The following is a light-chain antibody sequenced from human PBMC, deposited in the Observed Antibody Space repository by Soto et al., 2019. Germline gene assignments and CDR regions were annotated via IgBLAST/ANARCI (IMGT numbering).Light chain of an antibody. CDR1: QNISNF. V-gene: IGKV3-11*01. Sequence: EIVLAQSPATLSSSPGDRATLACRASQNISNFLAWYQQRPGQAPRLLIYDASNRASGIPARFSGSGSGTEFTLTIVGLEPEDFAIYYCQQRASWPPFTFGQGTKVEV. CDR2: DAS. CDR3: QQRASWPPFT. J-gene: IGKJ2*01.